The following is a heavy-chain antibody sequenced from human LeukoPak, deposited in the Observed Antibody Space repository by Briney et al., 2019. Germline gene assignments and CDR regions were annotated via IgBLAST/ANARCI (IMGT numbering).Heavy chain of an antibody. D-gene: IGHD6-19*01. V-gene: IGHV3-23*01. J-gene: IGHJ6*02. CDR1: GFTFSSYA. CDR2: ISGSGGST. Sequence: GGSLRLSCAASGFTFSSYAISWVRQAPGKGLEWVSAISGSGGSTYYADSVKGRFTISRDNSKNTLYLQMNSLRAEDTAVYYCAKDPLYSVAGPPRYYGMDVWGQGTTVTVSS. CDR3: AKDPLYSVAGPPRYYGMDV.